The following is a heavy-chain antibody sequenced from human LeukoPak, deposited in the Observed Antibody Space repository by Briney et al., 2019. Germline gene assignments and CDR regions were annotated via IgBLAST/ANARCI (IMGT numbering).Heavy chain of an antibody. D-gene: IGHD5-18*01. J-gene: IGHJ5*02. V-gene: IGHV1-2*02. CDR2: INPNSGGT. CDR1: RYTFTGYY. CDR3: AREASTQLWLGPSFDP. Sequence: ASVKVSCKASRYTFTGYYMHWVRQAPGQGLEWMGWINPNSGGTNYAQSFQGRVTLTRDTSISTAYMELNTLRSDDTAVYYCAREASTQLWLGPSFDPWGQGTLVTVSS.